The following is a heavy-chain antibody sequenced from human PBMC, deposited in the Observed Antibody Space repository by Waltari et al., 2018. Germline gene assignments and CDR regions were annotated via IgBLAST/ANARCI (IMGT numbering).Heavy chain of an antibody. V-gene: IGHV1-69*12. CDR2: IIPIFGTA. J-gene: IGHJ4*02. CDR1: GGTFSSYA. D-gene: IGHD3-10*01. CDR3: ARGTGYGPYRGDLDY. Sequence: QVQLVQSGAEVKKPGSSVKVSCKASGGTFSSYAISWVRQAPGQGLEWMGGIIPIFGTANYAQKFQDRVTITADESTSTAYMELSSLRSGDTAGYYCARGTGYGPYRGDLDYWGQGTLVTVSS.